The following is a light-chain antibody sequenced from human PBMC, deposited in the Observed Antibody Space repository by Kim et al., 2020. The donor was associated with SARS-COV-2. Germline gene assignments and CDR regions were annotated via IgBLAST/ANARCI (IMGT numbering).Light chain of an antibody. CDR1: STSFGTNH. CDR3: AIWDDSLSGPRV. J-gene: IGLJ3*02. V-gene: IGLV1-47*01. CDR2: RNN. Sequence: RATISCSGGSTSFGTNHGHWCHHRPGKAPKLLIYRNNQRHSGVPEGLSGSKSGTSASLAISGLRSEDEADYDGAIWDDSLSGPRVFGGGTKLTVL.